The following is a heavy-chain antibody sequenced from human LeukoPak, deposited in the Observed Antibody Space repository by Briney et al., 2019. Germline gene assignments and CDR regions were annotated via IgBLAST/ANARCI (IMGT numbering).Heavy chain of an antibody. CDR1: GFTFSSHW. CDR2: INSEGRTT. J-gene: IGHJ4*02. CDR3: AIGYCTTTTCDGVGY. Sequence: GGSLRLSCAASGFTFSSHWMHWVRQAPGMGLVWVSRINSEGRTTDYADSVEGRFTISRDNAKNTLYLQMNSLRVEDTAMYYCAIGYCTTTTCDGVGYWGQGTLVTVSS. V-gene: IGHV3-74*01. D-gene: IGHD2-2*01.